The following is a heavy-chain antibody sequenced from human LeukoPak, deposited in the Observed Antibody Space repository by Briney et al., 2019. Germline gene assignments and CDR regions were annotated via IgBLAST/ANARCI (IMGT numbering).Heavy chain of an antibody. CDR3: AKLSDFWSGSDAFDI. Sequence: GGFLRLSCAASGFTFSDYYMSWIRQAPGKGLEWVSYISSSGSTIYYADSVKGRFTISRDNSKNTLYLQMNSLRAEDTAVYYCAKLSDFWSGSDAFDIWGQGTMVTVSS. CDR1: GFTFSDYY. V-gene: IGHV3-11*04. D-gene: IGHD3-3*01. J-gene: IGHJ3*02. CDR2: ISSSGSTI.